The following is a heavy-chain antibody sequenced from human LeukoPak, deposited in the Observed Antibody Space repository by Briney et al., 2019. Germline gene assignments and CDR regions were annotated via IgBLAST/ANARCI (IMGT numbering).Heavy chain of an antibody. D-gene: IGHD5-18*01. Sequence: PGGSLRLSCAASGFTFSSYAMSWARQAPGKGLEWVSAISGSGGSTYYADSVKGRFTISRDNYKNTLYLQMNSLRAEDTAVYYCARYSYGYYFDYWGQGTLVTVSS. CDR3: ARYSYGYYFDY. CDR1: GFTFSSYA. CDR2: ISGSGGST. V-gene: IGHV3-23*01. J-gene: IGHJ4*02.